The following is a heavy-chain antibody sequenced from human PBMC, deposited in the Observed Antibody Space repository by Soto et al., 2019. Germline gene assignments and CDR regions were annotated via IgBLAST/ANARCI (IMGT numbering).Heavy chain of an antibody. Sequence: EVQLVESGGGLVKPGGSLRLSCAASGFTFSSYSMNWVRQAPGKGLEWVSSISSSSSYIYYADSVKGRFTISRDNAKNSLSLQMNSLRAEDTAVYYCARATVTTDSFDYWGQGTLVTVSS. D-gene: IGHD4-17*01. J-gene: IGHJ4*02. V-gene: IGHV3-21*01. CDR3: ARATVTTDSFDY. CDR2: ISSSSSYI. CDR1: GFTFSSYS.